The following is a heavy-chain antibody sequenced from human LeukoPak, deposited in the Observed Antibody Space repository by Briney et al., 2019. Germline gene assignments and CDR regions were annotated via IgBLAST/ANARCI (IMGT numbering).Heavy chain of an antibody. D-gene: IGHD3-22*01. V-gene: IGHV4-38-2*01. Sequence: SETLSLTCGVSGYSISGGYYWGWIRRSPGKGLEWIATIFHTGSIYHNPSLKSRVILSVDTSKNQFSLILTSVTAADTAVYYCVRMGVSYYYDSSTYYPVAFDVWGQGTMVTVSS. CDR3: VRMGVSYYYDSSTYYPVAFDV. J-gene: IGHJ3*01. CDR2: IFHTGSI. CDR1: GYSISGGYY.